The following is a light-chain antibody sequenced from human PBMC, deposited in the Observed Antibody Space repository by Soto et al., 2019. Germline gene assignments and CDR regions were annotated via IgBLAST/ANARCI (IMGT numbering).Light chain of an antibody. J-gene: IGKJ4*01. Sequence: DTQLTQSPSFLSASLGDKVTITCRASQGVANYFAWYQQKPGKAPNLLIYAASTLQGGVPSRFSGSGSGTEFTLTISSLQPEDFATYYCQQLNSYPLTFGGGTKVDIK. CDR1: QGVANY. V-gene: IGKV1-9*01. CDR2: AAS. CDR3: QQLNSYPLT.